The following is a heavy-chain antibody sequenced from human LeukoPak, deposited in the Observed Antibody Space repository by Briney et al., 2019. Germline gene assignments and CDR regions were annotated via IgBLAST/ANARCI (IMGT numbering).Heavy chain of an antibody. CDR2: IWYDGSNK. J-gene: IGHJ3*02. D-gene: IGHD5-18*01. V-gene: IGHV3-33*06. CDR1: GFTFSSYG. CDR3: AKDRGDTAYAFDI. Sequence: GRSLRPSCAASGFTFSSYGMHWVRQAPGKGLEWVAVIWYDGSNKYYADSVKGRFTISRDNSKNALYLQMNSLRAEDTAVYYCAKDRGDTAYAFDIWGQGTMVTVSS.